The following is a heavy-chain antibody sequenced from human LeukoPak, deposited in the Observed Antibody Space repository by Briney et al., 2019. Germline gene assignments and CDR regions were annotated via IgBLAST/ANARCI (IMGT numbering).Heavy chain of an antibody. Sequence: GGSLRLSCAASGFTFSSYSMNWVRQAPGKGLEWVSSISSGSSYIYYADSVKGRFTISRDNAKNSLYLQMNSLRAEDTAVYYCARDLQGYSYGYDYYYYGMDVWGQGTTVTVSS. CDR3: ARDLQGYSYGYDYYYYGMDV. CDR2: ISSGSSYI. CDR1: GFTFSSYS. D-gene: IGHD5-18*01. J-gene: IGHJ6*02. V-gene: IGHV3-21*01.